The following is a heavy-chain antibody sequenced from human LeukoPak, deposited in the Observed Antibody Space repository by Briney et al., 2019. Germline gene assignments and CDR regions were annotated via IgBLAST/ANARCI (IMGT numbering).Heavy chain of an antibody. D-gene: IGHD6-13*01. Sequence: PGGSLRLSCAASGFTVSSNYMSWVRQAPGKGLEWVSAIYSGGSTHYSDSVKGRFTISRDNSKNTLYLQMNSLRAEDTAVYYCARDRSRSIAAAGPTYWFDPRGQGTLVTVSS. CDR3: ARDRSRSIAAAGPTYWFDP. V-gene: IGHV3-66*01. CDR2: IYSGGST. J-gene: IGHJ5*02. CDR1: GFTVSSNY.